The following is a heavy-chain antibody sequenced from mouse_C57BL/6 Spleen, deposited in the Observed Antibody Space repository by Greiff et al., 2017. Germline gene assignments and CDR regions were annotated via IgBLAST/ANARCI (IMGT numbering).Heavy chain of an antibody. J-gene: IGHJ2*01. V-gene: IGHV14-4*01. Sequence: EVQLQQSGAELVRPGASVKLSCTASGFTFKDDYMHWVKQRPEKGLEWIGWIDPENGDTEYASKFQGKATITTDTSSNAAYLQLSSLTSENTAVYDCTPFYWFDYWDRGTAPTV. CDR3: TPFYWFDY. CDR2: IDPENGDT. CDR1: GFTFKDDY. D-gene: IGHD1-1*01.